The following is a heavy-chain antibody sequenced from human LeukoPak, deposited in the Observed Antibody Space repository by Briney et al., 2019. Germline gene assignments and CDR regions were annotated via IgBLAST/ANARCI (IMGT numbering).Heavy chain of an antibody. CDR2: IDISSGYT. CDR1: GFTFSAHY. V-gene: IGHV3-11*03. J-gene: IGHJ6*02. CDR3: ARGHYGLDV. Sequence: GGSLRLSCVASGFTFSAHYMSWIRRPPGKGLEWVSYIDISSGYTYYADSVKGRFTISRDNAKNSLYLQTDNLRAEDTAVYFCARGHYGLDVWGQGTSVTVSS.